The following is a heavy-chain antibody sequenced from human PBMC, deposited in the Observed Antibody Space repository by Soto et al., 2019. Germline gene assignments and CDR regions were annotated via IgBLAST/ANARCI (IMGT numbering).Heavy chain of an antibody. J-gene: IGHJ4*02. V-gene: IGHV3-33*01. D-gene: IGHD6-19*01. CDR2: IWYDGSNE. Sequence: QAQLVESGGGVVQPGRSLRLSCAASGFIFSGYGMHWVRQAPGKGLEWVAVIWYDGSNENYADSVKGRLTISRDNSKNRLYLQMNSLGAEDTAVYYCTRRFSDGWYSDYWGQGTLVTVSS. CDR1: GFIFSGYG. CDR3: TRRFSDGWYSDY.